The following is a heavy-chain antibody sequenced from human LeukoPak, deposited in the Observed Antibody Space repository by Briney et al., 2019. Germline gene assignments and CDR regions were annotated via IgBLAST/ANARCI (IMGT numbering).Heavy chain of an antibody. D-gene: IGHD3-16*01. V-gene: IGHV3-23*01. J-gene: IGHJ4*02. CDR1: GFTFSTYD. CDR3: AKAGFFLRSLGFDY. CDR2: ISGSGGST. Sequence: PGGSLRLSCAASGFTFSTYDMSWVRQAPGKGLEWVSAISGSGGSTFYADSVKGRFTISRDNSKNTLYLQMNSLRAEDTAVYYCAKAGFFLRSLGFDYWGQGTLVTVSS.